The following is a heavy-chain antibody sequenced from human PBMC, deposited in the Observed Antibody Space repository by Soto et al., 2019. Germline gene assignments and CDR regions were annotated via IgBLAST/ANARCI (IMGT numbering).Heavy chain of an antibody. CDR3: SRGRRTAVTIDY. V-gene: IGHV4-34*01. CDR1: GGPFSGYY. CDR2: INHSGST. J-gene: IGHJ4*02. D-gene: IGHD4-17*01. Sequence: PSETLSLTCAVYGGPFSGYYWSWIRQPPGKGLEWIGEINHSGSTNYNPSLKSRVTISVDTSKNQFSLKLSSVTAADTAVYYCSRGRRTAVTIDYWGQGTLVTVSS.